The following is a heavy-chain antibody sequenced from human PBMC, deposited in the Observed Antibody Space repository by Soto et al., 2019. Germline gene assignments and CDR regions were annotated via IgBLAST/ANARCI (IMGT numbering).Heavy chain of an antibody. V-gene: IGHV2-26*01. CDR1: GLSLSNGKLG. D-gene: IGHD6-25*01. CDR2: IFSSDDK. J-gene: IGHJ4*02. Sequence: SGPTLVNPTETLTLTCTVSGLSLSNGKLGVSWIRQPPGKALEWLAHIFSSDDKSYSTSLRSRLTISKDTSRSQVVLTMTNMDPVDTATYYCAHSGSLGXXXXPFDXWGXGTLVTVSS. CDR3: AHSGSLGXXXXPFDX.